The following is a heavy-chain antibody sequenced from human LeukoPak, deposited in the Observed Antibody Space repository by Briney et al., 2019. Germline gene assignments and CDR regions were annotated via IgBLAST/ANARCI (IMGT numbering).Heavy chain of an antibody. CDR2: IYPGDSET. CDR3: ARHRETTMARRAFDY. Sequence: GESLKISCEASGYNFGSYWLGWVRQTPGKGLEWMGIIYPGDSETRYSPSFEGQVTISVDKSTAFLQWSSLKASDTGMYYCARHRETTMARRAFDYWGQGTLVTVSS. J-gene: IGHJ4*02. D-gene: IGHD5-18*01. CDR1: GYNFGSYW. V-gene: IGHV5-51*01.